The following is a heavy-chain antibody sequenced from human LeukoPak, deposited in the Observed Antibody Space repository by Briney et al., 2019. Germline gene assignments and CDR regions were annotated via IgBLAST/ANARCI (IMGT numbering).Heavy chain of an antibody. CDR3: AKGDIVVVPAAKEPDFDY. CDR2: ISGSGGGT. V-gene: IGHV3-23*01. Sequence: GGSLRLSCAASGFTFSSYAMSWVRQAPGKGLEWVSAISGSGGGTYYADSVKGRFTISRDNSKNTLYLQMNSLRAEDTAVYYCAKGDIVVVPAAKEPDFDYWGQGTLVTVSS. CDR1: GFTFSSYA. J-gene: IGHJ4*02. D-gene: IGHD2-2*01.